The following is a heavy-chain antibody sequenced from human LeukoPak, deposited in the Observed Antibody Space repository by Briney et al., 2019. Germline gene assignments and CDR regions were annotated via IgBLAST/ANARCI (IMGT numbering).Heavy chain of an antibody. J-gene: IGHJ3*02. Sequence: PSETLSLTCTVSGGSTSSYYWSWIRQPAGKGLEWIGRIYASGSTNYNPSLKSRVTMSVDTSKNQFSLKLTSVTAADTAVYYCARESSGWPSGIWGQGTMVTVSS. CDR2: IYASGST. CDR3: ARESSGWPSGI. D-gene: IGHD6-19*01. V-gene: IGHV4-4*07. CDR1: GGSTSSYY.